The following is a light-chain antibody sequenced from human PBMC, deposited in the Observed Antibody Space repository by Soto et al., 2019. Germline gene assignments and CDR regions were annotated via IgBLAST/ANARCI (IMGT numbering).Light chain of an antibody. CDR3: QQYGSSPLT. J-gene: IGKJ4*01. CDR2: AAS. CDR1: QSVNSNS. Sequence: EIVLTQSPCTLSLSPGERATLSCGASQSVNSNSLAWYQQKPGQAPRLLFYAASNRATGVPDRFSGSGSGTDFTLTISRVEPEDFAVYHCQQYGSSPLTFGGGTKVDIK. V-gene: IGKV3-20*01.